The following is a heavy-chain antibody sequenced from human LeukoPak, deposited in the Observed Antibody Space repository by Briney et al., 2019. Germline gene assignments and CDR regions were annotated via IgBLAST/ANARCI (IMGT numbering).Heavy chain of an antibody. CDR2: INPNSGGT. J-gene: IGHJ4*02. Sequence: ASVKVSCKTSGYTFTGHYMHWGRQAPGQGLEWMGRINPNSGGTNYAQKFQGRVTMTRDTSISTAYMELSRLRSDDTAVYYCAIDPRIAVAGKYFDYWGQGTLVTVSS. V-gene: IGHV1-2*06. CDR3: AIDPRIAVAGKYFDY. CDR1: GYTFTGHY. D-gene: IGHD6-19*01.